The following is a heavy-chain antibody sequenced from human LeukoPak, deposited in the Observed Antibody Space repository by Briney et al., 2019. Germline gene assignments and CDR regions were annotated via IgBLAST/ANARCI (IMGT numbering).Heavy chain of an antibody. CDR1: GDSIRSDSW. D-gene: IGHD6-13*01. Sequence: SETLSLTCAVSGDSIRSDSWWIWVRQAPGKGLEWIGERYHDGRRTYNPSLKSRVSISLDESENQLSLELTSVTAADTAVYFCAREKGYLMEVDVWGQGTTVTVSS. J-gene: IGHJ6*02. CDR3: AREKGYLMEVDV. CDR2: RYHDGRR. V-gene: IGHV4-4*02.